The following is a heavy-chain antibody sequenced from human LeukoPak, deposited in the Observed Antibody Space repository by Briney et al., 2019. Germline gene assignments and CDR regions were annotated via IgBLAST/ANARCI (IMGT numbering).Heavy chain of an antibody. CDR3: ARHDYGDYVADY. J-gene: IGHJ4*02. D-gene: IGHD4-17*01. CDR2: IYYSGST. V-gene: IGHV4-39*01. CDR1: GGSISSSSYY. Sequence: SETLSLTCAVSGGSISSSSYYWGWIRQPPGKGLEWIGSIYYSGSTYYNPSLKSRVTISVDTSKNQFSLKLSSVTAADTAVYYCARHDYGDYVADYWGQGTLVTVSS.